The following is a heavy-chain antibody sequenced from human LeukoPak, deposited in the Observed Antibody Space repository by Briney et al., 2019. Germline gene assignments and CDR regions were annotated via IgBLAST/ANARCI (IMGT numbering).Heavy chain of an antibody. CDR2: ISAYNGNT. J-gene: IGHJ4*02. CDR3: ARDAYYYDSSGSFDY. D-gene: IGHD3-22*01. Sequence: VGSVKVSCKASGYTFTSYGISWVRQAPGQGLEWMGWISAYNGNTNYAQKLQGRVTMTTDTSTSTAYMELRSLRSDDTAVYYCARDAYYYDSSGSFDYWGQGTLVTVSS. CDR1: GYTFTSYG. V-gene: IGHV1-18*01.